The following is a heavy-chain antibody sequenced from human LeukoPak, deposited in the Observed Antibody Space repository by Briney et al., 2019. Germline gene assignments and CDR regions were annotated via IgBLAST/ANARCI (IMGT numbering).Heavy chain of an antibody. D-gene: IGHD6-13*01. CDR2: IYSTGST. V-gene: IGHV4-4*07. CDR3: ARQIASAGTAGFDF. J-gene: IGHJ4*02. CDR1: GGFFRSYY. Sequence: PSETLSLTCTVSGGFFRSYYWRWIRQPAGKGLEWIGRIYSTGSTNYNPSLKSRVTMSVDTSKNQFSLRLRSVTAADTAVYYCARQIASAGTAGFDFWGQGALVTVSS.